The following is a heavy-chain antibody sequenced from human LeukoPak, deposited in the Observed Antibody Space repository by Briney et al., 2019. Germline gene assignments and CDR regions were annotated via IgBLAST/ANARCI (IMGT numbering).Heavy chain of an antibody. D-gene: IGHD3-22*01. CDR1: GFTFSSYS. CDR3: ARDKGDYDTSGSLFIF. CDR2: IKQDGSET. V-gene: IGHV3-7*03. J-gene: IGHJ4*02. Sequence: GGSLRLSCAASGFTFSSYSMNWVRQTPRKGLEWVANIKQDGSETYYVDSMKGRFTISRDNAKNSLYLQMTSLRAEDTAMYYCARDKGDYDTSGSLFIFGGQGTLVTVSS.